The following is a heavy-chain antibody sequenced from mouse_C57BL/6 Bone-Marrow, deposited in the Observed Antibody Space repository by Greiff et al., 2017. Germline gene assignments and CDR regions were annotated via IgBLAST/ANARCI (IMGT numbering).Heavy chain of an antibody. D-gene: IGHD2-1*01. CDR2: INPSNGGT. CDR1: GYTFTSYW. J-gene: IGHJ2*01. CDR3: ARSIYYGNYYYFDY. Sequence: QVQLQQPGTELVKPGASVKLSCKASGYTFTSYWMHWVKQRHGQGLEWIGNINPSNGGTTYNEKFKSKATLTVDKSSSTAYMQLSSLTSEDSSVYYCARSIYYGNYYYFDYWGQGTTLTVSS. V-gene: IGHV1-53*01.